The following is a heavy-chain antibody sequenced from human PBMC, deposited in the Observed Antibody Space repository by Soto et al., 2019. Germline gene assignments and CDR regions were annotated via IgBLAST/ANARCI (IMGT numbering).Heavy chain of an antibody. CDR1: GFTFSSYG. J-gene: IGHJ3*02. V-gene: IGHV3-33*01. CDR2: IWYDGSNK. CDR3: ARHRLEGGSYPEAFDI. Sequence: QVQLVESGGGVVQPGRSLRLSCAASGFTFSSYGMHWVRQAPGKGLEWVAVIWYDGSNKYYADSVKGRFTISRDNSKNRLYLQMNSRRAEDTAVYYGARHRLEGGSYPEAFDIWGQGTMVTVSS. D-gene: IGHD1-26*01.